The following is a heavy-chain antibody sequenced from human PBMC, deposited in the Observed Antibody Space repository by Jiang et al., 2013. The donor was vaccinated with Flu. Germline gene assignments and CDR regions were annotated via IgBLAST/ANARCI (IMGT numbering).Heavy chain of an antibody. Sequence: LLKPSETLSLTCAVYGGSFSGYYWSWIRQPPGKGLEWIGEINHSGSTNYNPSLKSRVTISVDTSKNQFSLKLSSVTAADAAVYYCATPFPHRAAAGTGYYYGMDVWGQGTTVTVSS. CDR3: ATPFPHRAAAGTGYYYGMDV. CDR2: INHSGST. V-gene: IGHV4-34*01. D-gene: IGHD6-13*01. J-gene: IGHJ6*02. CDR1: GGSFSGYY.